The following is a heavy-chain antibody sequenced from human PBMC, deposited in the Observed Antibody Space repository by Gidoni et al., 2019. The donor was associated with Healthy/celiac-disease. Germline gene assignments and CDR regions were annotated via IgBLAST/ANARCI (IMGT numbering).Heavy chain of an antibody. CDR1: GGTFSSYA. CDR3: AREAGYCTGGVCGTFDY. V-gene: IGHV1-69*01. J-gene: IGHJ4*02. D-gene: IGHD2-8*02. CDR2: IIPIFGTA. Sequence: QVQLVQSGAAVKKPGSSVKVSCKASGGTFSSYAISWVRQAPGQGLEWMGGIIPIFGTANYAQKFQGRVTITADESTSTAYMELSSLRSEDTAVYYCAREAGYCTGGVCGTFDYWGQGTLVTVSS.